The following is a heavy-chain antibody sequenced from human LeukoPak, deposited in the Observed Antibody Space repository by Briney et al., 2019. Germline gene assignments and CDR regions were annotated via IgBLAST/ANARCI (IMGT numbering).Heavy chain of an antibody. CDR3: ARAPFYYGLGFGGHYYGMDV. V-gene: IGHV4-59*01. CDR1: GGSISSYY. Sequence: SETLSLTCTVSGGSISSYYWSWIRQPPGKGLEWIGYIYYSGSTNYNPSLKSRVTISVDTSKNQFSLKLSSVTAADTAVYYCARAPFYYGLGFGGHYYGMDVWGQGTTVTVSS. CDR2: IYYSGST. D-gene: IGHD3-10*01. J-gene: IGHJ6*02.